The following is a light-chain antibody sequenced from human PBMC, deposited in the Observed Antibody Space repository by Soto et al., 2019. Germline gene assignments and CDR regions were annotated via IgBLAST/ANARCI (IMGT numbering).Light chain of an antibody. CDR3: CSYAGSSTFYV. Sequence: QSVLAQPASVSGSPGQSITISCPGTSSDVGSYNLISWYQQYPDKAPKLMFYEVSKRPSGVSNRFSGSKSGNTASLTISGLQAEDEADYYCCSYAGSSTFYVFGSGTKVTVL. CDR2: EVS. V-gene: IGLV2-23*02. CDR1: SSDVGSYNL. J-gene: IGLJ1*01.